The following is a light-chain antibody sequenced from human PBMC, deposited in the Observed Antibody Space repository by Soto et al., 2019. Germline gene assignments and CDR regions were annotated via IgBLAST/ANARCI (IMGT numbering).Light chain of an antibody. CDR3: QQYNDWPT. Sequence: DIGLTQTPGTLSLSPGERATLSCRASPDFISNLAWYHNKPCQAPSLLIYGASTRATGTPARFSGSGSGTEFTLTISSLQSEDFAVYYCQQYNDWPTLGQGTKV. J-gene: IGKJ1*01. CDR2: GAS. CDR1: PDFISN. V-gene: IGKV3-15*01.